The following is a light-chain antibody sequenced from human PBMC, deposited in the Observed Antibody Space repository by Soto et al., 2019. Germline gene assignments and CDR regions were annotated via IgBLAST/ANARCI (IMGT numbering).Light chain of an antibody. CDR1: SSDVGGYNY. CDR3: NSYTSSSTRV. CDR2: EVN. J-gene: IGLJ2*01. V-gene: IGLV2-14*01. Sequence: QSALTQPASVSGSPGQSITISCTGTSSDVGGYNYVSWYQQHPGKGPKLLIYEVNNRPSGVSNRFSGSKSGNTASLTISGLQAEDEADYYCNSYTSSSTRVFDGGTKVTVL.